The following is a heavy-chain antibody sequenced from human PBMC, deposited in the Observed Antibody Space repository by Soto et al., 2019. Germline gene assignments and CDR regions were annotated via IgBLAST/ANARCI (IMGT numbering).Heavy chain of an antibody. CDR3: ARVSGSYYYGMDV. J-gene: IGHJ6*02. CDR2: MYYSGTT. CDR1: GGSISSSSYF. D-gene: IGHD1-26*01. V-gene: IGHV4-39*02. Sequence: PSETLSLTCTVSGGSISSSSYFWGWIRQPPGKGLEWIGSMYYSGTTYYNPSLKSRVTISVDTSKNQFSLKLSSVTAADTAVYYCARVSGSYYYGMDVWGQGTTVTVSS.